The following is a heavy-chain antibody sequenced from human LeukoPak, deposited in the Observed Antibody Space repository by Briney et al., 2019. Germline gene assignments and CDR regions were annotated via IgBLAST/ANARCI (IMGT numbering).Heavy chain of an antibody. V-gene: IGHV3-21*01. J-gene: IGHJ4*02. CDR1: GFTFSSYS. CDR3: ARDLTTVSSFDY. CDR2: ISSSSSYI. Sequence: PGGSLRLSCAASGFTFSSYSMNWVRQAPGKGLEWVSSISSSSSYIYYADSVKGRFPISRDNAKNSLYLQMNSLRAEDTAVYYCARDLTTVSSFDYWGQGTLVTVSS. D-gene: IGHD4-11*01.